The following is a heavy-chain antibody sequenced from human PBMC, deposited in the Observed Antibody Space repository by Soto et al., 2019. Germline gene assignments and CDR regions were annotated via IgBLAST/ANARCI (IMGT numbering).Heavy chain of an antibody. D-gene: IGHD5-12*01. CDR2: IYYNDDR. CDR1: GFSFTTAGVP. V-gene: IGHV2-5*01. J-gene: IGHJ4*02. Sequence: GPTLVKPTQTLTLTCTFSGFSFTTAGVPVGWIRQTPGGALEWLTLIYYNDDRRFSPSLKTRLTITGDTSKNQVVLSLNNVDPGDTATYFCAHSDGGYEIIYFDFWGQGIPVTVSS. CDR3: AHSDGGYEIIYFDF.